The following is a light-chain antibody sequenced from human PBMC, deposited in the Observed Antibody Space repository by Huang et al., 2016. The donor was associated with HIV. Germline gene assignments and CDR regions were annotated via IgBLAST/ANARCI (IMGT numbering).Light chain of an antibody. Sequence: EIVMTQSPATLSVSPGERATLSCRPSQSVGSNLAWYQQRRGQAPRLLIYAASTRATGIPARFSGRGSGTEFTLTVSSLQSEDFAVYYCQQHNSWPRTFGQGTRV. CDR3: QQHNSWPRT. V-gene: IGKV3-15*01. CDR1: QSVGSN. J-gene: IGKJ1*01. CDR2: AAS.